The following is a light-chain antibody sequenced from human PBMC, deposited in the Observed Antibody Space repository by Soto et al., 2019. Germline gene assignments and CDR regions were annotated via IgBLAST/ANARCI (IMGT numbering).Light chain of an antibody. V-gene: IGLV2-14*01. CDR1: SSDVGGYNY. CDR2: EVS. CDR3: SSYTASSTLVV. J-gene: IGLJ3*02. Sequence: QSALTQPASVSGSPGQSITVSCTGTSSDVGGYNYVSWYQQHPGKAPKLIIYEVSDRPSGVSNRFSGSKSGDTASLTISGLQAEDEEDYYCSSYTASSTLVVFGGGTKLTVL.